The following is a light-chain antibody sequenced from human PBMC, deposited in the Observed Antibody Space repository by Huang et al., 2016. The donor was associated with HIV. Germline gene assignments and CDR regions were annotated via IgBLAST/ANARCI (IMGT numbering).Light chain of an antibody. CDR1: QSLLYGLNHKNY. V-gene: IGKV4-1*01. CDR3: QQYYKIPQT. CDR2: WAS. J-gene: IGKJ1*01. Sequence: DVVMIQSPESLSVSPGERATINCRSSQSLLYGLNHKNYLAWCQHKPGRPPKLLIFWASKREAGGPDRFSGSGSGTDFTLTNNNLQPEDVAHYYCQQYYKIPQTFGQGTTVEIK.